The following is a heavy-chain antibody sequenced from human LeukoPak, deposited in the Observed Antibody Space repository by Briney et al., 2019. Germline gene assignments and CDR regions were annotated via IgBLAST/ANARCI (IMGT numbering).Heavy chain of an antibody. V-gene: IGHV1-69*01. Sequence: ASVKVSCKASGGTFSSYAISWVRQAPGQGLEWMGGIIPIFGTANYAQKFQGRVTITADESTSTAYMELSSLRSEDTAVYYCASPPPYYYDSSGYLHYWGQGTLVPVSS. CDR1: GGTFSSYA. CDR2: IIPIFGTA. J-gene: IGHJ4*02. D-gene: IGHD3-22*01. CDR3: ASPPPYYYDSSGYLHY.